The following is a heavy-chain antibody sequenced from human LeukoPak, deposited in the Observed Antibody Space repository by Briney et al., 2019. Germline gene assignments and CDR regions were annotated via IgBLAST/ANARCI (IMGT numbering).Heavy chain of an antibody. Sequence: SETLSLTYTVSGGSISSYYWSWIRQPPGKGLEWIGYIYYSGSTNYNPSLKSRVTISVDKSKNQFSLKLSSVTAADTAVYYCARLLWFGDVYFDYWGQGTLVSVSS. V-gene: IGHV4-59*12. J-gene: IGHJ4*02. CDR2: IYYSGST. CDR1: GGSISSYY. CDR3: ARLLWFGDVYFDY. D-gene: IGHD3-10*01.